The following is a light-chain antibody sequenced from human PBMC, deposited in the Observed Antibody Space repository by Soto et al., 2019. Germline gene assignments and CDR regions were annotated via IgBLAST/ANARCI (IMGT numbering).Light chain of an antibody. CDR2: AAS. CDR1: QDISSY. CDR3: RQLKGYPLP. J-gene: IGKJ4*01. Sequence: DIQLTQSPSFLSASVGDRVTITCRTSQDISSYLAWYQQKPGKAPQLLISAASTLQSGVPSRFRAIGLGTEFTLPIGSLNPEDFAPYSFRQLKGYPLPLGGGPRVRS. V-gene: IGKV1-9*01.